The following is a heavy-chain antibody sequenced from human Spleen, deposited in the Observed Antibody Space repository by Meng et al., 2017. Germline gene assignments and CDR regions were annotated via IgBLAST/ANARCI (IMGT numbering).Heavy chain of an antibody. J-gene: IGHJ4*02. CDR2: IKQDGSEK. V-gene: IGHV3-7*01. D-gene: IGHD2-21*01. CDR3: AKDVGGMIDSLFEY. Sequence: NIKQDGSEKYNVDSMKGRFTISRDNTKISLPLQMSSLRAEDTAVYYCAKDVGGMIDSLFEYWGQGTLVTVSS.